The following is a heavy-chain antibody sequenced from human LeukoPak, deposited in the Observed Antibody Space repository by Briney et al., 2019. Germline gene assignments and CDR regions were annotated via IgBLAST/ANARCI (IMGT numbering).Heavy chain of an antibody. Sequence: GGSLRLSCVASGFTFRTYWMNWFRRAPGKGLEWVGNINHDGGEVNYVDSAKGRFTISRDNAKDSLYLQMNSLRAEDTAMYYCAIDRLSYDWSDYRFHYWGQGARVTVSS. CDR1: GFTFRTYW. CDR3: AIDRLSYDWSDYRFHY. J-gene: IGHJ4*03. D-gene: IGHD3-22*01. V-gene: IGHV3-7*03. CDR2: INHDGGEV.